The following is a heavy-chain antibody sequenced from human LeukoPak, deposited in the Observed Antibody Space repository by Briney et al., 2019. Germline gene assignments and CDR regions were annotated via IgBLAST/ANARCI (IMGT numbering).Heavy chain of an antibody. CDR2: ISSSSSYI. CDR1: GFTFSSYS. CDR3: AREEGFGELFTSYYGMDV. V-gene: IGHV3-21*01. Sequence: GGSLRLTCAASGFTFSSYSMNWVRQAPGKGLEWVSSISSSSSYIYYADSVKGRFTISRDNAKNSLYLQTNSLRAEDTAVYYCAREEGFGELFTSYYGMDVWGQGTTVTVSS. J-gene: IGHJ6*02. D-gene: IGHD3-10*01.